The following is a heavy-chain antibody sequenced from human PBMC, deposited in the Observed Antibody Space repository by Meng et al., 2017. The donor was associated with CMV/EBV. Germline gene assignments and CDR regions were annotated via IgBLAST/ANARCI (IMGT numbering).Heavy chain of an antibody. Sequence: SVKVSCKASGGTFSSYAISWVRQAPGQGLEWMGGIIPILGIANYAQKFQGRVTITADKSTSTAYMELSSLRSEDTAVYYCASGGLGLGYCCSTSCSYYYGMDVWGQGTTVTVSS. CDR2: IIPILGIA. CDR1: GGTFSSYA. CDR3: ASGGLGLGYCCSTSCSYYYGMDV. J-gene: IGHJ6*02. D-gene: IGHD2-2*01. V-gene: IGHV1-69*10.